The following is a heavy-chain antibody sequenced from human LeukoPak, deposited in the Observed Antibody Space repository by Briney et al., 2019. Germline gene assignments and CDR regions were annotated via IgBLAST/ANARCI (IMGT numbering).Heavy chain of an antibody. J-gene: IGHJ4*02. CDR1: GFTFSSYG. D-gene: IGHD5-18*01. Sequence: GGSLRLSCAASGFTFSSYGTHWVRQAPGKGLEWVAVISYDGSNKYYADSVKGRFTISRDNSKNTLYLQMNSLRAEDTAVYYCAKDSEEYSLNYWGQGTLVTVSS. CDR2: ISYDGSNK. CDR3: AKDSEEYSLNY. V-gene: IGHV3-30*18.